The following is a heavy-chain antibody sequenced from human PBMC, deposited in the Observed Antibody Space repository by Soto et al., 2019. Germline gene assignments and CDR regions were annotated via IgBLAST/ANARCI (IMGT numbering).Heavy chain of an antibody. Sequence: EVQLLESGGGLVQPGGSLRLSCAASGFTFSSYAMSWVRQAPGKGPEWVSAISGSGGSTYYADSVKGRFTISRDNSKNTLYLQMNSLRAEDTAVYYCAKGNDIVVVPAAAGMDVWGQGTTVTVSS. D-gene: IGHD2-2*01. J-gene: IGHJ6*02. CDR2: ISGSGGST. V-gene: IGHV3-23*01. CDR1: GFTFSSYA. CDR3: AKGNDIVVVPAAAGMDV.